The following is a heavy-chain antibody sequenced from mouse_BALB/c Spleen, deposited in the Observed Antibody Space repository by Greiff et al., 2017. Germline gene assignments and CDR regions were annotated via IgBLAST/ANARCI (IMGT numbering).Heavy chain of an antibody. J-gene: IGHJ3*01. CDR1: GFTFSDYG. CDR2: ISNLAYSI. Sequence: EVKLEESGGGLVQPGGSRKLSCAASGFTFSDYGMAWVRQAPGKGPEWVAFISNLAYSIYYADTVTGRFTISRENAKNTLYLEMSSLRSEDTAMYYCARAYGSRRAWFAYWGQGTLVTVSA. V-gene: IGHV5-15*02. CDR3: ARAYGSRRAWFAY. D-gene: IGHD1-1*01.